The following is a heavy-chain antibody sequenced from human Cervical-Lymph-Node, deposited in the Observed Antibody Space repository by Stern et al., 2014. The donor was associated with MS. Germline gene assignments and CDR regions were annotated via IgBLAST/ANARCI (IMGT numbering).Heavy chain of an antibody. CDR1: GFTLSSYW. J-gene: IGHJ3*02. D-gene: IGHD5-12*01. CDR3: ARELREDGRGDHQFDAFDI. V-gene: IGHV3-74*01. CDR2: INSDGSRP. Sequence: EVQLVESGGGSVQPGGSLRLSCAASGFTLSSYWMHWVRQYPGKGLVWVSRINSDGSRPSYADSVRGRFTISRDNAMNTLYLQMSSLRAEDMAVYYCARELREDGRGDHQFDAFDIWGQGTKVTVSS.